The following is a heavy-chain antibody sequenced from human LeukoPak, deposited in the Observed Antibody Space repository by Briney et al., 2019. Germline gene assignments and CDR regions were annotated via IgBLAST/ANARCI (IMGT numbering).Heavy chain of an antibody. CDR2: ISYGGSDK. CDR1: GFTFSSYG. CDR3: VRRSGSDYDAFDI. D-gene: IGHD5-12*01. V-gene: IGHV3-30*19. J-gene: IGHJ3*02. Sequence: GRSLRLSCAASGFTFSSYGMHWVRQAPGKGLEWVAVISYGGSDKHYADSVKGRFTISTDNSKNTLYLQMNSLRAEDTAVYYCVRRSGSDYDAFDIWGQGTMVTVSS.